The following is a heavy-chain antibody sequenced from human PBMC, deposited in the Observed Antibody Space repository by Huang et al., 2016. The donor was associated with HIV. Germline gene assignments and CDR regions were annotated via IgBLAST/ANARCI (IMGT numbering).Heavy chain of an antibody. CDR1: GGTFSSYA. Sequence: QVQLVQSGAEVQKPGSSVKVSCKASGGTFSSYAISWVRQSPGPGLVGMGGIIPIFGTANYAQKFQGRGTITADESTSTDYMELSSLRSEDTAVYYCARARGYYDSSVSYYFDYWGQGTLVTVSS. CDR2: IIPIFGTA. CDR3: ARARGYYDSSVSYYFDY. J-gene: IGHJ4*02. V-gene: IGHV1-69*13. D-gene: IGHD3-22*01.